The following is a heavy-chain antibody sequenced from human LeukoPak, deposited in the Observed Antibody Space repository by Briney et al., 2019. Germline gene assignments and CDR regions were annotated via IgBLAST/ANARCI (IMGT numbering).Heavy chain of an antibody. CDR2: IYYSGST. D-gene: IGHD4-23*01. Sequence: PSETLSLTCTVSGGSISSYYWSWIRQPPGKGLEWIGYIYYSGSTNYNPSLKSRVTISVDTSKNQFSLKLSSVTAADTAVYYCARDHGGNSGTWHSDYWGQGTLVTVSS. J-gene: IGHJ4*02. CDR3: ARDHGGNSGTWHSDY. V-gene: IGHV4-59*01. CDR1: GGSISSYY.